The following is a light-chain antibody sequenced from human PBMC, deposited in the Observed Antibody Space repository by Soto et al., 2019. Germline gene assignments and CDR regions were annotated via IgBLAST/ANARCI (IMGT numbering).Light chain of an antibody. CDR2: GAS. Sequence: IVLTQSPGTLSLSPGERATLSCRASQSLSSNYLAWYQQKPGQTPRLLIYGASSRATGIPDRFSGGGSGTDFTLTISRLEPEDFAVYYCQQYGSSLPWTCGQGTKVEI. J-gene: IGKJ1*01. CDR3: QQYGSSLPWT. CDR1: QSLSSNY. V-gene: IGKV3-20*01.